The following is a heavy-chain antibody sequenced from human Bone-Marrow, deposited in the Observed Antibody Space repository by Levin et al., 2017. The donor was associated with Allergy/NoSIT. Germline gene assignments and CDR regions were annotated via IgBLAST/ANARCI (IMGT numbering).Heavy chain of an antibody. CDR3: ARGSYCSGGTCDSRLGY. V-gene: IGHV3-23*01. D-gene: IGHD2-15*01. CDR1: GFTLSDSA. J-gene: IGHJ4*02. CDR2: ISDSGAST. Sequence: GESLKISCAGSGFTLSDSAMSWVRQAPGEGLVWVSGISDSGASTYYADPVKGRFTISRDISTNRVFLQMNSLSAEDTALYYCARGSYCSGGTCDSRLGYWGQGILVTVAA.